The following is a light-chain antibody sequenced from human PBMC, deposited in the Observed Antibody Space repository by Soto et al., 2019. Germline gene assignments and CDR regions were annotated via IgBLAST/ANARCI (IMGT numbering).Light chain of an antibody. V-gene: IGLV1-51*01. CDR2: DNN. J-gene: IGLJ2*01. CDR3: GTWDSSLYVVV. CDR1: SSNIGNNY. Sequence: QSVLTQPPSVSAAPGQRVTISCSGSSSNIGNNYMSWYQQLPGTAPKLLIYDNNKRPSGIPDRFSGSKSGTSATLGITGLQTGDEADYYCGTWDSSLYVVVFGGGTQLTVL.